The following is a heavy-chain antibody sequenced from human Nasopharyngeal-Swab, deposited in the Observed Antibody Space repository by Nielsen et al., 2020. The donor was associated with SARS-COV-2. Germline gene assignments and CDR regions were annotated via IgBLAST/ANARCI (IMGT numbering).Heavy chain of an antibody. J-gene: IGHJ4*02. CDR2: INHSGST. Sequence: WIRQPPGKGLEWIGEINHSGSTNYDPSLKSRVTISVDTSKNQFSLKLSSVTAADTAVYYCARADYQLDYWSQGTLVTVSS. D-gene: IGHD2-2*01. V-gene: IGHV4-34*01. CDR3: ARADYQLDY.